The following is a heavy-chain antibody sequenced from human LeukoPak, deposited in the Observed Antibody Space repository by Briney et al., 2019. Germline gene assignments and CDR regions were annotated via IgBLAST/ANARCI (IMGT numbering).Heavy chain of an antibody. J-gene: IGHJ4*02. CDR2: IISSGSTI. V-gene: IGHV3-48*02. CDR1: GFTFSTHS. Sequence: GGSLRLSCAASGFTFSTHSMNWGRQAPGKGLEWVSYIISSGSTINYADSVKGRFTISRDNAKNSLYLQVDDLRDEDTAVYYCARGRPYYFDYWGQGALVTFPS. CDR3: ARGRPYYFDY.